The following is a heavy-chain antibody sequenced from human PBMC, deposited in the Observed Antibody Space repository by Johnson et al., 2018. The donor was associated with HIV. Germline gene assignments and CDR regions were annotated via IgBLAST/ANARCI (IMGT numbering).Heavy chain of an antibody. CDR2: ISGSGGST. D-gene: IGHD2-15*01. CDR1: GFTFSSYA. Sequence: VQLVESGGGVVQPGRSLRLSCAASGFTFSSYAMSWVRQAPGQGLEWVSAISGSGGSTYYADSVKGRFTISRDNSKNTLYLQMNSLRAEDTAVSYCAKSAGSSGAFDIWGQGTMVTVSS. J-gene: IGHJ3*02. V-gene: IGHV3-23*04. CDR3: AKSAGSSGAFDI.